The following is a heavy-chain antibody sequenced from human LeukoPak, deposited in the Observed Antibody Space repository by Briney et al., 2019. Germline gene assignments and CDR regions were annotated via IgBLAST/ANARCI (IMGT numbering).Heavy chain of an antibody. D-gene: IGHD3-16*02. J-gene: IGHJ4*02. V-gene: IGHV1-46*01. CDR2: INPSDGST. CDR1: GYTFTSYY. Sequence: ASVKVSCKASGYTFTSYYMHWERQAPGQWLELMGIINPSDGSTSYAQKFQGRVTMTRDTSTSTVYMELSSLRSEDTAVYYCARDLSPRLSFDYWGQGTLVTVSS. CDR3: ARDLSPRLSFDY.